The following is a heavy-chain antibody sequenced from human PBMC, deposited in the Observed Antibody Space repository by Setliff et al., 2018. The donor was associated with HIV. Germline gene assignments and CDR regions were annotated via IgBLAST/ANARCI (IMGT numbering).Heavy chain of an antibody. CDR3: ARSVVVVTVEWFDP. Sequence: SETLSLTCAVYGGSFSGYYWSWIRQHPGKGLEWIGYIYYSGSTYYNPSLKSRVTISVDTSKNQFSLKLSSVTAADTAVYYCARSVVVVTVEWFDPRGQGTLVTVSS. J-gene: IGHJ5*02. CDR2: IYYSGST. CDR1: GGSFSGYY. V-gene: IGHV4-34*01. D-gene: IGHD2-21*02.